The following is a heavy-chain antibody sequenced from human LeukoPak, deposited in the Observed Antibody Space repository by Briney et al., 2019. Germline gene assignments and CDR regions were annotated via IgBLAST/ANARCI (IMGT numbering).Heavy chain of an antibody. Sequence: ASVKVSCKASGYTFTGYYMHWVQQAPGQGLEWMGWINPNSGGTNYAQKFQGRVTMTRDTSISTAYMELSRLRSDDTAVYYYARDPLSGDSSGYPDYWGQGTLVTVSS. D-gene: IGHD3-22*01. V-gene: IGHV1-2*02. CDR1: GYTFTGYY. CDR2: INPNSGGT. CDR3: ARDPLSGDSSGYPDY. J-gene: IGHJ4*02.